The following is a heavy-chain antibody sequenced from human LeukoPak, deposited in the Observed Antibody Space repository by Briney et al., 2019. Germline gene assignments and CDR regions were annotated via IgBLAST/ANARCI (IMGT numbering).Heavy chain of an antibody. CDR2: ISDSAVGT. CDR3: AKAPRGTTVTPRGAFDI. J-gene: IGHJ3*02. D-gene: IGHD4-17*01. Sequence: GGSLGLSCATSGFTFSNYAMSWVRQAPGKGLEWVSIISDSAVGTYYTDSVKGRFTISRDNSKNTLYLQMNSLRAEDTAIYYCAKAPRGTTVTPRGAFDIWGQGTMVTVSS. V-gene: IGHV3-23*01. CDR1: GFTFSNYA.